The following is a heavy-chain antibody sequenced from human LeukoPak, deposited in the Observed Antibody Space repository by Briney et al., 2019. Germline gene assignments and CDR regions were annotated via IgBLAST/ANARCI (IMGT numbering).Heavy chain of an antibody. CDR3: TRDRSGFDP. V-gene: IGHV3-49*04. CDR2: IRSKAYGGTT. Sequence: GGSLRLSCTASGFTFGDYAVSWVRQAPGKGLEWVGFIRSKAYGGTTEYAASVKGRFAISRDDSKSIAYLQMNSLKTEDTAVYYCTRDRSGFDPWGQGTLVTVSS. CDR1: GFTFGDYA. J-gene: IGHJ5*02.